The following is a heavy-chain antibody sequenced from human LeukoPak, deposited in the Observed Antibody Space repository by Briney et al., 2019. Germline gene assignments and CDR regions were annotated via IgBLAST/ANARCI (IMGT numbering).Heavy chain of an antibody. V-gene: IGHV3-30*03. CDR3: VRDHSTAFDS. CDR2: ISYDGSTQ. J-gene: IGHJ4*02. Sequence: GGSLRLSCAASGFTFSTNGMQWVRQVPGKGLEWVAVISYDGSTQYYADSVKGRFFISRDDSSSTLFLQMNSLRPEDTAVYFCVRDHSTAFDSWGQGTLVTVSS. CDR1: GFTFSTNG.